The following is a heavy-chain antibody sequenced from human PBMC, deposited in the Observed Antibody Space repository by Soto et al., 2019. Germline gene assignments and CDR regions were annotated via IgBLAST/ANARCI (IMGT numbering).Heavy chain of an antibody. CDR2: ISYDGSNK. CDR3: ARTTPSSGWFGGDAFDI. D-gene: IGHD6-19*01. Sequence: VGSLRLSCAASGFTFSSYAMHWVRQAPGKGLEWVAVISYDGSNKYYADSVKGRFTISRDNSKNTLYLQMNSLRAEDTAVYYCARTTPSSGWFGGDAFDIWGQGTMVTVSS. J-gene: IGHJ3*02. CDR1: GFTFSSYA. V-gene: IGHV3-30-3*01.